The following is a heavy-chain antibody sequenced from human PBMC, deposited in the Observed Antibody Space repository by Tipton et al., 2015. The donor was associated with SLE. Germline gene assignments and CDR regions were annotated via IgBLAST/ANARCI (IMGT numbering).Heavy chain of an antibody. Sequence: TLSLTCTVSGGSISSHYWSWIRQPPGKGLEWIGYIYYSGSTNYNPSLKSRVTISVDTSKNQFSLKLSSVTAADTAVYYCARDRVGTYYYYGMDVWGQGTTVTVSS. CDR3: ARDRVGTYYYYGMDV. CDR2: IYYSGST. D-gene: IGHD2-21*02. V-gene: IGHV4-59*11. CDR1: GGSISSHY. J-gene: IGHJ6*02.